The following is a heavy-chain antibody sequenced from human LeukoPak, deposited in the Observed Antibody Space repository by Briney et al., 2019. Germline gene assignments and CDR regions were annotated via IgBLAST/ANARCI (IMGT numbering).Heavy chain of an antibody. CDR3: ARSCSSNSCYSCDY. CDR1: GFTFDDYG. J-gene: IGHJ4*02. CDR2: ISWNGNSE. Sequence: PGRSLRLSCTASGFTFDDYGIHWVRQAPGKGLEWVAGISWNGNSEDYADSVKGRFTISRDNAKNTLYLHMNSLRAEDTAVYYCARSCSSNSCYSCDYWGQGTLVTVSS. D-gene: IGHD2-2*02. V-gene: IGHV3-9*01.